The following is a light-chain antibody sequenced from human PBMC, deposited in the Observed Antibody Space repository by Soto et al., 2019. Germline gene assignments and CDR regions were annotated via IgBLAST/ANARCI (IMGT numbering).Light chain of an antibody. CDR2: AAS. Sequence: DIQMTTPPSSLSASVGARVTITCRTSQSMSSYLTWYQQKPGKAPKLLIYAASSLQSGVPSRFSGSGSGTDFTLTISSLQPEDFATYYCQQSYSTPVTFGQGTKVEIK. V-gene: IGKV1-39*01. J-gene: IGKJ1*01. CDR1: QSMSSY. CDR3: QQSYSTPVT.